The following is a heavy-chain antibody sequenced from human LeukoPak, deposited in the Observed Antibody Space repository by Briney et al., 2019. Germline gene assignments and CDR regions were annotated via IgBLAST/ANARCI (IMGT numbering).Heavy chain of an antibody. CDR3: ATRLYSSSNYYFDY. D-gene: IGHD6-13*01. CDR2: IKQDGSER. Sequence: GGSLRLSCAGSGFTVSSYWMSWVRQAPGKGLXXXXXIKQDGSERYYVDSVKGRFTISRDNAKSSVYLQMNSLRAEDTAMYFCATRLYSSSNYYFDYWGQGTLVTVSS. J-gene: IGHJ4*02. V-gene: IGHV3-7*03. CDR1: GFTVSSYW.